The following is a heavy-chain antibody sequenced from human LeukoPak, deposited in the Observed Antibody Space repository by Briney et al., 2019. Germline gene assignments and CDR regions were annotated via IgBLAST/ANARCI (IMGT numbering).Heavy chain of an antibody. V-gene: IGHV3-30*03. D-gene: IGHD6-19*01. Sequence: GGSLRLSCAASGFTFSSYGMHWVRQAPGKGLEWVAVISYDGSNKYYADSVKGRFTISRDNSKNTLYLQMNSLRAEDTAVYYCAVSSGWSQYYFDYWGQGTLVTVSS. CDR3: AVSSGWSQYYFDY. CDR2: ISYDGSNK. CDR1: GFTFSSYG. J-gene: IGHJ4*02.